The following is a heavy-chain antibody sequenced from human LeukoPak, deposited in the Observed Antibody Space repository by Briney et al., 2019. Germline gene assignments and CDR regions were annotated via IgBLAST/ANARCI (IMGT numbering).Heavy chain of an antibody. CDR1: GYTFTDYY. D-gene: IGHD6-13*01. Sequence: ASVKVSCXVSGYTFTDYYMHWVQQAPGKGLEWMALVDPEDGETIYAEKFQGRVTITADTSTDTAYMELSSLRSEDTAVYYCATSAAGMMSVDYWGQGTLVTVSS. CDR3: ATSAAGMMSVDY. CDR2: VDPEDGET. V-gene: IGHV1-69-2*01. J-gene: IGHJ4*02.